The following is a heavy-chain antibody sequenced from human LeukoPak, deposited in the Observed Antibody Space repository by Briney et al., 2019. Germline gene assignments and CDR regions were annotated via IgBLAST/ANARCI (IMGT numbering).Heavy chain of an antibody. V-gene: IGHV3-30*02. CDR3: AKLSGYDFYYYYGMDV. CDR1: GFTFSSYS. Sequence: GGSLRLSCAASGFTFSSYSMHWVRQAPGKGLEWVAFIRYDGSNKFYADSVKGRFTISRDNSKNTLYLQMNSLGAEDTAVYYCAKLSGYDFYYYYGMDVWGQGTTVTVSS. CDR2: IRYDGSNK. J-gene: IGHJ6*02. D-gene: IGHD5-12*01.